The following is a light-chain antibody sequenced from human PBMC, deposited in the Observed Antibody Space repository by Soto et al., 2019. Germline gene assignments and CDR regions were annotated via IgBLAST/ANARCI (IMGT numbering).Light chain of an antibody. Sequence: QSALTQPPSASGSPGQSVTISCTGTSRDVGGYNWVSWYQQHPGKAPKLIIYDVTERPAGVPDRFSGSKSGNTASLTISGLQAEDEADYSCCSFAGSFSYVFGGGTKLTVL. CDR3: CSFAGSFSYV. J-gene: IGLJ1*01. CDR2: DVT. V-gene: IGLV2-8*01. CDR1: SRDVGGYNW.